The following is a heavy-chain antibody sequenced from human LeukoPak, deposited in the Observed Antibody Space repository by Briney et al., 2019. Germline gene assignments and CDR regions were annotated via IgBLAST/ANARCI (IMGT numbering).Heavy chain of an antibody. CDR3: ARVRCTNGICYAGYYYYMDV. CDR1: VGSLNSGTYY. V-gene: IGHV4-61*02. Sequence: SETLSLTCIVSVGSLNSGTYYWSWIRQPAGKGLEWIGRIYTTGSTKYNTSLKSRVTISVDTSKNQFSLKLSSVTAADTAVYYCARVRCTNGICYAGYYYYMDVWGKGTTVTVSS. CDR2: IYTTGST. D-gene: IGHD2-8*01. J-gene: IGHJ6*03.